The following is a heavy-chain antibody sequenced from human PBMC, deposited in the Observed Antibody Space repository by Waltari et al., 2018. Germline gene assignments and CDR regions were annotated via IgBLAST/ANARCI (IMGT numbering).Heavy chain of an antibody. J-gene: IGHJ3*02. CDR1: GFIFSGYW. D-gene: IGHD2-2*01. CDR2: FKSDGSST. CDR3: ARGGQVLNWPFDM. V-gene: IGHV3-74*01. Sequence: EVQLVDSGGGLVQPGGSLRLPCAASGFIFSGYWMHWVRQAPGKGLMWVSRFKSDGSSTAYADFVKGRFTVSRETARNTLYLQMNSLSAEDTAVYYCARGGQVLNWPFDMWGQGTVVTVSS.